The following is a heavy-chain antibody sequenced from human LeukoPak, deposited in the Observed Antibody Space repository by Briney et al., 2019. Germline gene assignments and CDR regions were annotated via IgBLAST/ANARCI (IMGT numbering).Heavy chain of an antibody. CDR1: GFTFSTYA. Sequence: SLGSLRLSSAASGFTFSTYAMNSFPQTPRGGLEWVSEMTGGGQSEAHADSVKGRFTISRDNSENTVYLRMNNLRADDTAIYYCAKDLRPDGDSDLDSWGQGTLVTVSS. V-gene: IGHV3-23*01. D-gene: IGHD4-17*01. CDR3: AKDLRPDGDSDLDS. J-gene: IGHJ4*02. CDR2: MTGGGQSE.